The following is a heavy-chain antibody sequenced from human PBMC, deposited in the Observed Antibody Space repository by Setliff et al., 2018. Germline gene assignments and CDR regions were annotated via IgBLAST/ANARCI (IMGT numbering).Heavy chain of an antibody. V-gene: IGHV3-48*04. D-gene: IGHD2-2*01. CDR1: GFTFSSYA. CDR2: ISGSGSTI. J-gene: IGHJ5*02. CDR3: ARGVYCSSTSCSPGLNWFDP. Sequence: HPGGSLRLSCAASGFTFSSYAMSWVRQAPGKGLEWVSAISGSGSTIYYADSVKGRFTISRDNAKNSLYLQMNSLRAEDTAVYYCARGVYCSSTSCSPGLNWFDPWGQGTLVTVSS.